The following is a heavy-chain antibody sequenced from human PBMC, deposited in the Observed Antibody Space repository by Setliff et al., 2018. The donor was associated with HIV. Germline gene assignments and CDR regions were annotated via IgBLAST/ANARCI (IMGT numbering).Heavy chain of an antibody. CDR1: GNSISSGYY. CDR2: IYHTGST. CDR3: ASTGYSSGWSFDY. Sequence: SETLSLTCVVSGNSISSGYYWGWVRQPPGKGLEWIGSIYHTGSTYYNPSLKGRVTISVDTSKNQFSLKLSSVTAADTAVYYCASTGYSSGWSFDYWGQGTLVTVSS. V-gene: IGHV4-38-2*01. J-gene: IGHJ4*02. D-gene: IGHD6-19*01.